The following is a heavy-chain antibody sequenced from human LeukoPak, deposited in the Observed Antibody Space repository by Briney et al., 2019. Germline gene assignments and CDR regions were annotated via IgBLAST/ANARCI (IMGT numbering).Heavy chain of an antibody. CDR2: IIPIFGTA. J-gene: IGHJ6*03. V-gene: IGHV1-69*05. Sequence: AASVSVSCKASGGTFSSYAISWVRQAPGQGREWMGGIIPIFGTANYAQKFQGRVTITTDESTSTAYMELSSLRSEDTAVYYCARGTDYYYYYMDVWGKGATVTVSS. CDR1: GGTFSSYA. CDR3: ARGTDYYYYYMDV.